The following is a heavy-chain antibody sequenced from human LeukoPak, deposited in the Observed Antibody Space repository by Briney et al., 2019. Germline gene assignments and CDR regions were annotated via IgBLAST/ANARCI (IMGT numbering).Heavy chain of an antibody. D-gene: IGHD3-22*01. J-gene: IGHJ4*02. V-gene: IGHV4-31*03. CDR1: GGSISSSSYY. CDR2: IYYSGST. CDR3: ARDRARGYYDY. Sequence: SETLSLTCTVSGGSISSSSYYWGWIRQHPGKGLEWIGYIYYSGSTYYNPSLKSRVTISVDTSKNQFSLKLSSVTAADTAVYYCARDRARGYYDYWGQGTLVTVSS.